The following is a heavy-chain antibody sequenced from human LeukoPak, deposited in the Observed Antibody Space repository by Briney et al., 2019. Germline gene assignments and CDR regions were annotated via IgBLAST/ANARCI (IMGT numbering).Heavy chain of an antibody. CDR3: ATCTASRHYYYGMDV. CDR2: INPNSGDT. Sequence: ASVKVSCKASGYTFTGYHMHWVRQAPGQGLEWMGRINPNSGDTNYAQKFQGRVAMTRDTSISTAFMELTRLRSDDTAVYYCATCTASRHYYYGMDVWGQGTTVTVSS. V-gene: IGHV1-2*06. J-gene: IGHJ6*02. D-gene: IGHD2-8*01. CDR1: GYTFTGYH.